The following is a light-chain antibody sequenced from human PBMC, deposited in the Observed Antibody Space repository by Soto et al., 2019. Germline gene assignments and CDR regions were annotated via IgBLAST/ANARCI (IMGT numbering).Light chain of an antibody. Sequence: EIVMTQSPATLSVSPGERATLSCRASQSVSSNLAWYQQKPGQAPRLLIYGASTRATGIPARFSGSGSGTEFTLTISSLQSEDFATYYCQQSYSGPPTFGGGTKVEIK. V-gene: IGKV3-15*01. J-gene: IGKJ4*01. CDR3: QQSYSGPPT. CDR2: GAS. CDR1: QSVSSN.